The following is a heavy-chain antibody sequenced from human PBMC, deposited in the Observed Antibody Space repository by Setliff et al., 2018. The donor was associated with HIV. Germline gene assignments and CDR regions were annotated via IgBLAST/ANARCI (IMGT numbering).Heavy chain of an antibody. CDR1: GFTFSSYS. CDR2: ISGSGSGV. Sequence: QPGGSLRLSCAASGFTFSSYSMNWVRQSPGKGLEWVSYISGSGSGVDYADSVKGRLTVSRDNARSSLYLQLNSLRSEDTAVYYCARSRSTRDAFDTWGQGTMVTVSS. CDR3: ARSRSTRDAFDT. J-gene: IGHJ3*02. V-gene: IGHV3-48*01. D-gene: IGHD2-2*01.